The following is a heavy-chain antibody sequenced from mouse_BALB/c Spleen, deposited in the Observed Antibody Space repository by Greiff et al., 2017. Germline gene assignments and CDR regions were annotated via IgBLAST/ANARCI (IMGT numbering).Heavy chain of an antibody. CDR2: ISTYYGNT. Sequence: VKLQQSGPELVRPGVSVKISCKGSGYTFTDYAMHWVKQSHAKSLEWIGVISTYYGNTNYNQKFKGKATMTVDKSSSTAYMELARLTSEDSAIYYCAREDGYYYAMDYWGQGTSVTVSS. J-gene: IGHJ4*01. D-gene: IGHD2-3*01. CDR1: GYTFTDYA. CDR3: AREDGYYYAMDY. V-gene: IGHV1-67*01.